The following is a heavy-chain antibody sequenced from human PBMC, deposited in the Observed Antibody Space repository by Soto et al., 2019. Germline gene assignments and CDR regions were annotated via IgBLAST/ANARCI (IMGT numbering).Heavy chain of an antibody. V-gene: IGHV3-30*18. CDR1: GFTFSSYG. CDR2: ISYDGSNK. D-gene: IGHD3-10*01. Sequence: GGSLRLSCAASGFTFSSYGMHWVRQAPGKGLEWVAVISYDGSNKYYADSVKGRFTISRDNSKNTLYLQMNSLRAEDTAVYYCAKDGGEMVAGGEFFDYWGQGTLVTVSS. CDR3: AKDGGEMVAGGEFFDY. J-gene: IGHJ4*02.